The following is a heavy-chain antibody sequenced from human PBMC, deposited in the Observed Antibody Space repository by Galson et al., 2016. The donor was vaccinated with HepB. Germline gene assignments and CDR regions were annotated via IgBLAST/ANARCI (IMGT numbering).Heavy chain of an antibody. D-gene: IGHD3-3*01. Sequence: TLSLTCAVSGVSITSGGFSWNWIRQPPGKGLEWIGYIYQGETAYYTPSLRSRVTMALHRTNNLFSLKLSSVTAADTAVYYCARGTYDFWSGFSPTEYYFDYWGQGALVAVSS. CDR2: IYQGETA. CDR3: ARGTYDFWSGFSPTEYYFDY. V-gene: IGHV4-30-2*01. J-gene: IGHJ4*02. CDR1: GVSITSGGFS.